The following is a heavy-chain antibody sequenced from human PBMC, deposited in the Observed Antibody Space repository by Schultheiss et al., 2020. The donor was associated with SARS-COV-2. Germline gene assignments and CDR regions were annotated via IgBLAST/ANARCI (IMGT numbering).Heavy chain of an antibody. Sequence: SQTLSLTCPVSGGSISSYYWSWIRQPPGKGLEWIGYIYYTGSTYYNPSLKSRVTISVDTSKNQFSLKLSSVTAADTAVYYCARVGRSYYGSGSPNWFDPWGQGTLVTVSS. CDR1: GGSISSYY. V-gene: IGHV4-59*01. CDR2: IYYTGST. J-gene: IGHJ5*02. CDR3: ARVGRSYYGSGSPNWFDP. D-gene: IGHD3-10*01.